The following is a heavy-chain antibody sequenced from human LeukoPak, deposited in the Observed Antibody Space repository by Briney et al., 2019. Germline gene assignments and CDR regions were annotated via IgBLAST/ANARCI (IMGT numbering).Heavy chain of an antibody. Sequence: GGSLRLSCVASASTVSSNYMSWVRQAPGKGLEWVSVIYSGGSTYYADSVKGRFTISRDNSKNTLYLQMNSLRAEDTAVYYCASGSGSYRTPYYYMDVWGTGTTVTVSS. CDR1: ASTVSSNY. V-gene: IGHV3-53*01. CDR2: IYSGGST. D-gene: IGHD3-10*01. J-gene: IGHJ6*03. CDR3: ASGSGSYRTPYYYMDV.